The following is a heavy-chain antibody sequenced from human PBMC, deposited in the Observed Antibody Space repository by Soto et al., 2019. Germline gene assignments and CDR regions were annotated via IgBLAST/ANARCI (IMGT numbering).Heavy chain of an antibody. CDR1: GFTFSSYW. D-gene: IGHD3-22*01. CDR3: ARDLYDSSGYPDY. Sequence: PGGSLRLPCAASGFTFSSYWMHWVRQAPGKGLVWVSRINSDGSSTSYADSVKGRFTISRDNAKNTLYLQMNSLRAEDTAVYYCARDLYDSSGYPDYWGQGTLVTAPQ. CDR2: INSDGSST. J-gene: IGHJ4*02. V-gene: IGHV3-74*01.